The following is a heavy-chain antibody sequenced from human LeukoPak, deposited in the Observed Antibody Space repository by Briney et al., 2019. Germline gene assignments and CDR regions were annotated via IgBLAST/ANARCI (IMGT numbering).Heavy chain of an antibody. CDR2: IYPGDSNT. CDR1: GYSFTSYW. CDR3: GASPSPTGTERYY. D-gene: IGHD1-1*01. Sequence: GESLKISCKGSGYSFTSYWIGWVRQMPGKGLEWMGIIYPGDSNTRYSPSFQGQVTISVDKSISTVYLQWNSLKASDSAMCYCGASPSPTGTERYYWGQGTLVTVSS. V-gene: IGHV5-51*01. J-gene: IGHJ4*02.